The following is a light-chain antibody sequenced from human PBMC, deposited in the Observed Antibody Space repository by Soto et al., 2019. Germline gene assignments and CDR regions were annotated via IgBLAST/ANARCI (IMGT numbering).Light chain of an antibody. CDR2: DAS. CDR1: QSISSW. J-gene: IGKJ1*01. V-gene: IGKV1-5*01. CDR3: QQYNSYSRT. Sequence: DIQMTQSPSTLSASVGDRVTITCRAGQSISSWWAWYQQKPGKAPKLLIYDASSLESGVPSRFSGSGSGTEFTLTLSSLQPDDFATYYCQQYNSYSRTFGQGTKVEIK.